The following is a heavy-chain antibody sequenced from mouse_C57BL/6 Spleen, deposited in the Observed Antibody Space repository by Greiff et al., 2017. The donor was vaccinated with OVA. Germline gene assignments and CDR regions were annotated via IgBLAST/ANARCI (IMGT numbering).Heavy chain of an antibody. V-gene: IGHV3-6*01. CDR2: ISYDGSN. D-gene: IGHD1-1*01. CDR3: AREGITTVGYWYFDV. Sequence: ESGPGLVKPSQSLSLTCSVTGYSITSGYYWNWIRQFPGNKLEWMGYISYDGSNNYNPSLKNRISITRDTSKNQFFLKLNSVTTEDTATYYCAREGITTVGYWYFDVWGTGTTVTVSS. CDR1: GYSITSGYY. J-gene: IGHJ1*03.